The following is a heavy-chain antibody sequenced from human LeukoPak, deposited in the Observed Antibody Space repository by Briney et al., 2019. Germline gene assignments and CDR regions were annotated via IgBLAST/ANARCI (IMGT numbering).Heavy chain of an antibody. D-gene: IGHD6-13*01. CDR3: ARATAGAGTFLFDY. V-gene: IGHV3-53*01. Sequence: PGGSLRLSCAASGFTVSSIYMSWVRQAPGKGLEWVSVIYSGGSTYYADSVKGRFTISRDNSKNTLYLQMNSLRAEDTAVYYCARATAGAGTFLFDYWGQGTLVTVSS. CDR1: GFTVSSIY. CDR2: IYSGGST. J-gene: IGHJ4*02.